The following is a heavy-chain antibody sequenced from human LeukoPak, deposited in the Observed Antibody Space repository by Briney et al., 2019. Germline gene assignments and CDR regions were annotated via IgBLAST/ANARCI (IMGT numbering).Heavy chain of an antibody. V-gene: IGHV3-11*01. CDR3: ARDLAIAVAALGSFDY. J-gene: IGHJ4*02. CDR2: ISSSGSTI. D-gene: IGHD6-19*01. CDR1: GFTFSDYY. Sequence: GGSLRLSCAASGFTFSDYYMSWIRQAPGKGLEWVSYISSSGSTIYYADSVKGRFTISRDNAKNSLYLQMNSLRAEDTAVYYCARDLAIAVAALGSFDYWGQGTLVIVSS.